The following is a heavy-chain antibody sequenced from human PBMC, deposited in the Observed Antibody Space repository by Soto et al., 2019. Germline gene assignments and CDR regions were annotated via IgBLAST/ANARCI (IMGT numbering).Heavy chain of an antibody. Sequence: EVQLVESGGGLVQPVGSLRLSCAASGFTVSRSYMSWVRQAPGKGLEWVSVTYSGGSTYYADSVKGRFTISTDNSKNTLFRQMNSLRAEDTAVYRWARGRAEVAADTFDIWGQGTMVAVSS. CDR1: GFTVSRSY. CDR2: TYSGGST. V-gene: IGHV3-66*01. J-gene: IGHJ3*02. CDR3: ARGRAEVAADTFDI. D-gene: IGHD2-15*01.